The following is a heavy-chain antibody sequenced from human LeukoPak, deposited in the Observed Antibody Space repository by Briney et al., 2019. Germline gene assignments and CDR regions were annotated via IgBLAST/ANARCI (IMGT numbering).Heavy chain of an antibody. Sequence: GGSLRLSCAASGFTFSSAWMSWVRQAPGKGLEWVSYITGSGTNIYYADSVKGRFTISRDNAKNSVSLQMNSLRGEDTAVYFCARVRHYSFDYWGQGTLVTVSS. CDR2: ITGSGTNI. D-gene: IGHD3-10*01. CDR1: GFTFSSAW. J-gene: IGHJ4*02. V-gene: IGHV3-48*01. CDR3: ARVRHYSFDY.